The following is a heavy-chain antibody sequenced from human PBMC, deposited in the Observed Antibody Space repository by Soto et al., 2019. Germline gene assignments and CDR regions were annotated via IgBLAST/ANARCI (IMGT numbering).Heavy chain of an antibody. CDR1: GFTFSSYG. D-gene: IGHD2-15*01. Sequence: GGSLRLSCAASGFTFSSYGMHWVRQAPGKGLEWVAVISYDGSNKYYADSVKGRFTISRDNSKNTLYLQMNSLRAEDTAVYYCAKDSPIHSARGVVYGMDVWGQGTTVTVSS. V-gene: IGHV3-30*18. CDR2: ISYDGSNK. CDR3: AKDSPIHSARGVVYGMDV. J-gene: IGHJ6*02.